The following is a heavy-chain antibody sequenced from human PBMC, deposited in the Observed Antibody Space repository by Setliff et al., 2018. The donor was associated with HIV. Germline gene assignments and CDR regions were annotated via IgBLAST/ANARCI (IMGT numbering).Heavy chain of an antibody. CDR1: GYTFSNYA. V-gene: IGHV1-2*02. Sequence: ASVKVSCKASGYTFSNYAVQWVRQAPGQGLEWMGWINPNTGGTNCAQRFQGRVTMTRDTSISTVYMEVSRLRSDDTAVYHCARSDYVWGSYPDKLDYWGQGTLVTVSS. CDR3: ARSDYVWGSYPDKLDY. CDR2: INPNTGGT. D-gene: IGHD3-16*01. J-gene: IGHJ4*02.